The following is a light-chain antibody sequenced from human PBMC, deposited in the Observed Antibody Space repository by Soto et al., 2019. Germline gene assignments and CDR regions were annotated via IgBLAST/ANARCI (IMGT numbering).Light chain of an antibody. Sequence: EIVLTLSPGTLSLSPGERATLSCGASQTVSSNYLAWYQQKPGQAPRLLIYGASSRATGIPDRFSGSGSGTDFVLTISRLEPEDFAVYYCQQYFKSPWTFGQGTKVDIK. J-gene: IGKJ1*01. CDR3: QQYFKSPWT. CDR1: QTVSSNY. CDR2: GAS. V-gene: IGKV3-20*01.